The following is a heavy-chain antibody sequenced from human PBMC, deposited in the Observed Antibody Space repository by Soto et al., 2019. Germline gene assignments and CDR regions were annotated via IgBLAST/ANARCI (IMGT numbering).Heavy chain of an antibody. Sequence: LRLSCAASGFMFSAYTMNWVRQAPGKGLEWLSSISDDSSYVDYADSLRGRFTVSRGNARNSLYLQIDSLGVEDTAVYYCATPYYFNHWGPGTLVTVSS. D-gene: IGHD3-16*01. J-gene: IGHJ1*01. CDR3: ATPYYFNH. CDR2: ISDDSSYV. V-gene: IGHV3-21*06. CDR1: GFMFSAYT.